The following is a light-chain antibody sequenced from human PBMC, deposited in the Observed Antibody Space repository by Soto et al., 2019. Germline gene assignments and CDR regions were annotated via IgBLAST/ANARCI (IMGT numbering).Light chain of an antibody. CDR1: QSVSSSY. CDR3: QHYNNWPPWT. J-gene: IGKJ1*01. CDR2: GAS. Sequence: IVFTQSPGTLSLSPGERATLSCRASQSVSSSYLAWYQQKPGQAPRLLIYGASIRATGIPARFSGSGSGTEFTLTISTLQSEDFAIYYCQHYNNWPPWTFGQGTKVDI. V-gene: IGKV3-15*01.